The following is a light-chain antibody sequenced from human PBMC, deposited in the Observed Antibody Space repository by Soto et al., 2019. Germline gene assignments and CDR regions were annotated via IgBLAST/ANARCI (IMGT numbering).Light chain of an antibody. V-gene: IGKV1-5*03. Sequence: DIQMTQSPSTLSASVGDRVTITCRASQTINTWLAWYQQKPGKAPKLLIYRASNLVSGVPSRFSGSGSGTDFTLTISSLQPDDFSIYYCQQYETYSGTFGPVTKVDI. CDR2: RAS. CDR3: QQYETYSGT. CDR1: QTINTW. J-gene: IGKJ3*01.